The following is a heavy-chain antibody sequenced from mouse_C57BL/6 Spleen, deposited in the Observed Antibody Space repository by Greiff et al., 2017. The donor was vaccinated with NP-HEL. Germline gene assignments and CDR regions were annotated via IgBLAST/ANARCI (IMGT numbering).Heavy chain of an antibody. CDR1: GYTFTSYT. CDR3: ARSDYYDVVAY. D-gene: IGHD2-4*01. V-gene: IGHV1-4*01. CDR2: INPSSGYT. J-gene: IGHJ3*01. Sequence: VQLQQSGAELARPGASVKMSCKASGYTFTSYTMHWVNQRPGQGLEWIGYINPSSGYTKYNQKFKDKATLTADKSSSTAYMQLSSLTSEDSAVYYCARSDYYDVVAYWGQGTLVTVSA.